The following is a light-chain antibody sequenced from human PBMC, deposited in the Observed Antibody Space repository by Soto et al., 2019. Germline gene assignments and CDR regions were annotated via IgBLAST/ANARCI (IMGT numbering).Light chain of an antibody. J-gene: IGLJ3*02. CDR3: ETWNSNTRV. V-gene: IGLV4-60*03. Sequence: QPVLTQSSSASASLGSSVNLTCTLSSGHRSYIIAWHQQQPGKAPRVLMRLESSGSQNKGSGVPDRFSGSSSGAARYLTISNLQSEDEADYYCETWNSNTRVFGGGTKLTVL. CDR2: LESSGSQ. CDR1: SGHRSYI.